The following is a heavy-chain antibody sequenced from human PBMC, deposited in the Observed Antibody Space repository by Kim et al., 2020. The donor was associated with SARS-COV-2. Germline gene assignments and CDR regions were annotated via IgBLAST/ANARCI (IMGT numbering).Heavy chain of an antibody. CDR2: ISSSSSYI. D-gene: IGHD6-13*01. CDR1: GFSFSSYS. Sequence: GGSLRLSCAASGFSFSSYSMNWVRQAPGKGLEWVSSISSSSSYIYYADSVKGRFTISRDNAKNSLYLQMTSLRAEDTTVYYCARDLNDIAAAHWGQGTLVTVSS. CDR3: ARDLNDIAAAH. V-gene: IGHV3-21*01. J-gene: IGHJ4*02.